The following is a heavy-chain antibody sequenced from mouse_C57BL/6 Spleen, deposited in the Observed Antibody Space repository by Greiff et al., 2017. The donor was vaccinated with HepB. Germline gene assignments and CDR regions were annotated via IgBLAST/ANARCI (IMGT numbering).Heavy chain of an antibody. CDR3: ARDPYGNYGDYYAMDY. CDR2: IYPRDGST. V-gene: IGHV1-78*01. J-gene: IGHJ4*01. Sequence: QVQLQQSDAELVKPGASVKISCKVSGYTFTDHTIHWMKQRPEQGLEWIGYIYPRDGSTKYNEKFKGKATLTADKSSSTAYMQLNSLTSEDSAVYFCARDPYGNYGDYYAMDYWGQGTSVTVSS. D-gene: IGHD2-1*01. CDR1: GYTFTDHT.